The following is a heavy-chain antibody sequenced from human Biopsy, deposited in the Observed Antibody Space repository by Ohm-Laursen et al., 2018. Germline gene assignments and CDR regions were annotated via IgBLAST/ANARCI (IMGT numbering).Heavy chain of an antibody. CDR2: IYPGGGT. J-gene: IGHJ3*02. D-gene: IGHD1-26*01. Sequence: GTLSLTCTVSGDSIRNYYWSWIRQAAGKGLEWIGRIYPGGGTIYNPSLKSRVTMSVDTSKNHFSPNLNSVTAADTAVYYCAGIVLGPTNDAFDIWGQGTMVTVSS. CDR3: AGIVLGPTNDAFDI. V-gene: IGHV4-4*07. CDR1: GDSIRNYY.